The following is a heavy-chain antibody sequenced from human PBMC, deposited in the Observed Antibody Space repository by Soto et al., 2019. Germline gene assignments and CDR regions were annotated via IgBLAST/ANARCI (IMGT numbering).Heavy chain of an antibody. CDR3: ARGGIQLSYAFDY. D-gene: IGHD1-1*01. V-gene: IGHV4-4*07. CDR1: GSSFSNFY. J-gene: IGHJ4*02. Sequence: QAQLQESGPRLVKPSETLSLTCSVSGSSFSNFYWSWIRQPAGKGLEWIGRIYTSGATSYNPSLKSRVTMSVDTSQTQMSLSVRSVTAADTAVYFCARGGIQLSYAFDYWGPGILVTVSS. CDR2: IYTSGAT.